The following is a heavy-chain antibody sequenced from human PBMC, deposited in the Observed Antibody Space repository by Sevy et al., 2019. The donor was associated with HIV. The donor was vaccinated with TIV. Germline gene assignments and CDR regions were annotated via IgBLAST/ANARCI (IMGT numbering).Heavy chain of an antibody. CDR1: GDSVSGGNYY. V-gene: IGHV4-61*01. J-gene: IGHJ4*02. CDR3: ARGLFDY. Sequence: SETLSLTCTVSGDSVSGGNYYWSWIRQPPGKGLEWIWDIYYSGSTNYNPSLKSRVTISIDTSKNQFSLRLTSVTAADTAVYYCARGLFDYWGQGTLVTVSS. CDR2: IYYSGST.